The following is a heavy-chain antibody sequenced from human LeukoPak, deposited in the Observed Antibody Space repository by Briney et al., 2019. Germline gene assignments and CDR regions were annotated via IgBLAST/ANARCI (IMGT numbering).Heavy chain of an antibody. V-gene: IGHV5-51*01. CDR3: ARHAHGSSWYGDFDY. CDR2: IYPGDSDT. Sequence: GESLKISCKGSGYSFTSYWIGWVRQMPGKGLEWMGIIYPGDSDTRYSPSFQGQVTISADKSISTAYLQWSSLKASDTAMYYCARHAHGSSWYGDFDYWGQGTLVTVSS. J-gene: IGHJ4*02. D-gene: IGHD6-13*01. CDR1: GYSFTSYW.